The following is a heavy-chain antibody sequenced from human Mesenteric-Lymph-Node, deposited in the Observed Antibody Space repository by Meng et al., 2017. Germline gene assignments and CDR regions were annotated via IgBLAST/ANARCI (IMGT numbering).Heavy chain of an antibody. V-gene: IGHV3-48*03. Sequence: GGSLRLSCVASGFTFSSYEMHWVRQAPGKGLERVSYISSSGDTIYSAYYADSVKGRFIISRDNAKSSLYLQMNSLRVEDTALYYCARVYGGNSQALGYWGQGTLVTVSS. CDR3: ARVYGGNSQALGY. D-gene: IGHD4-23*01. CDR1: GFTFSSYE. CDR2: ISSSGDTIYSA. J-gene: IGHJ4*02.